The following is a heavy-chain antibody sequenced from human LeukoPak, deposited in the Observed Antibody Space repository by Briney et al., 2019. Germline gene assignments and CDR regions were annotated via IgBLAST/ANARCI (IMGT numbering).Heavy chain of an antibody. J-gene: IGHJ6*02. CDR1: GYTFISDG. CDR3: ARGFAGATRYGMDF. CDR2: ISAYNGNT. Sequence: ASVPVTYKATGYTFISDGISWVRQAPGQGLEWMGWISAYNGNTNYAQKLQGRVTITIDTSTSPAYMELRSLRSDDTAVYYCARGFAGATRYGMDFWGQGTTVTVSS. D-gene: IGHD1-26*01. V-gene: IGHV1-18*01.